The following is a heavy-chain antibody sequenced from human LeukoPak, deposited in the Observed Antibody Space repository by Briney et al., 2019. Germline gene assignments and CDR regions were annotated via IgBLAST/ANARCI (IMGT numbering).Heavy chain of an antibody. J-gene: IGHJ1*01. Sequence: GGSLRLSCAASGFTFSYYSMNWVRQAPGKGLEWVSYISDSSDTMYYADSVKGRFTISRDNAKNSLYLQMNSLRAEDTAVYYCAKDQLAYCGGDCYEYFQHWGQGTLVTVSS. CDR3: AKDQLAYCGGDCYEYFQH. CDR2: ISDSSDTM. CDR1: GFTFSYYS. D-gene: IGHD2-21*02. V-gene: IGHV3-48*01.